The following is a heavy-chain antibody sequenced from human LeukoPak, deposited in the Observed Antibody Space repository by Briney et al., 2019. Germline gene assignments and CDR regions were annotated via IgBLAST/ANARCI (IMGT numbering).Heavy chain of an antibody. CDR1: GGSVSSGSYY. V-gene: IGHV4-61*01. CDR3: AGGLYYNWGSYSVSAGPPSY. Sequence: NTSETLSLTCTVSGGSVSSGSYYWSWIRQPPGKGLEWIGYIYYSGSTKYNPSLKSRVTISVDTSKNQFSLKLSSVTAADTAVYYCAGGLYYNWGSYSVSAGPPSYWGKGTLVTVSS. D-gene: IGHD3-16*01. CDR2: IYYSGST. J-gene: IGHJ4*02.